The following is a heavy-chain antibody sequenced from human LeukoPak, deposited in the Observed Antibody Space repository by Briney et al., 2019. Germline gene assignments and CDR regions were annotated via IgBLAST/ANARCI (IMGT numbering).Heavy chain of an antibody. CDR3: ARGRVVRGVISAFDI. V-gene: IGHV4-34*01. CDR2: INHSGST. Sequence: KPSETLSLTCAVYGGSFSGYYWSWIRQPPGKGLEWIGEINHSGSTNYNPSLKSRVTISVDTSKNQFSLKLSSVTAADTAVYYCARGRVVRGVISAFDIWGQGTMVTVSS. CDR1: GGSFSGYY. J-gene: IGHJ3*02. D-gene: IGHD3-10*01.